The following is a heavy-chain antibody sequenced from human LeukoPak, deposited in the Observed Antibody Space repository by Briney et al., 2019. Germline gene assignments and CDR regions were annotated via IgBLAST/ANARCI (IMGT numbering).Heavy chain of an antibody. D-gene: IGHD2-2*01. V-gene: IGHV3-66*01. CDR1: GFTVSTNY. Sequence: PGGSLRLSCAASGFTVSTNYMNWVRQAPGKGLEWVSVIYSGGSTNYADSVKGRFTISRDNSKNTLYLQMNSLRAEDTAVYYCARDAIGGYCSSTSCYSYYMDVWGKGTTVTVSS. J-gene: IGHJ6*03. CDR2: IYSGGST. CDR3: ARDAIGGYCSSTSCYSYYMDV.